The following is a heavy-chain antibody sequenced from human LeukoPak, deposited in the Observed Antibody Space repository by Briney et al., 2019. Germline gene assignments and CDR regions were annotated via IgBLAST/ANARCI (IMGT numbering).Heavy chain of an antibody. D-gene: IGHD4-17*01. Sequence: SETLSLTCTVSGGSISRYYWSWIRQPPGKGLEWIGYIYYSGSTNYNPSLKSRVTISEDMSKNQFSLKLSSVTAADTAVYYCARQLGDYGDYGYDYWGQGTLVTVSS. V-gene: IGHV4-59*08. CDR3: ARQLGDYGDYGYDY. CDR1: GGSISRYY. J-gene: IGHJ4*02. CDR2: IYYSGST.